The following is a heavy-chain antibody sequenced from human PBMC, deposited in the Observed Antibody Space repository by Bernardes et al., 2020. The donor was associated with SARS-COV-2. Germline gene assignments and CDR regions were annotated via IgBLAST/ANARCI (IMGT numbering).Heavy chain of an antibody. J-gene: IGHJ3*01. Sequence: GGSLRLSCAASGFTFSTYVMSWVRKTPGKGLEWVSPISGSGDNTYYADSVKGRFTISRDNSKNTLNLQMNSLRVEDTAVYYCAKSKRELRRDPFDFWGQGTMVTVSS. V-gene: IGHV3-23*01. CDR2: ISGSGDNT. CDR1: GFTFSTYV. D-gene: IGHD1-7*01. CDR3: AKSKRELRRDPFDF.